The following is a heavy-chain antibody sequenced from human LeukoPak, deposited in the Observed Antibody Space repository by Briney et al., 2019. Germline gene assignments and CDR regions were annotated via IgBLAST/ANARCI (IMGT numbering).Heavy chain of an antibody. CDR3: ARGAGYSSSWSHIYYYYYGMDV. CDR2: IYTSGST. J-gene: IGHJ6*02. CDR1: GGSISSYY. V-gene: IGHV4-4*07. Sequence: SETLSLTCTVSGGSISSYYWSWIRQPAGKGLEWIGRIYTSGSTNYNPSLKSRVTMSVDTSKNQFSLKLSSVTAADTAVYYCARGAGYSSSWSHIYYYYYGMDVWGQGTTVTVSS. D-gene: IGHD6-13*01.